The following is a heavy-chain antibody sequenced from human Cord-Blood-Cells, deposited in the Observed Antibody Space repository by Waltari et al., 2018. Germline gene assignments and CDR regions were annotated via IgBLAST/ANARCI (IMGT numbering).Heavy chain of an antibody. D-gene: IGHD4-4*01. CDR1: GFTFSSYG. CDR3: ARDYSNYAFDI. V-gene: IGHV3-33*01. Sequence: QVQLVESGGGVVQPGRSLRLSCAASGFTFSSYGMHWVRQAPGKGLEWVAVILYDGSNKYYADSVKGRFTISRDNSKNTLYLQMNSLRAEDTAVYYCARDYSNYAFDIWGQGTMVTVSS. CDR2: ILYDGSNK. J-gene: IGHJ3*02.